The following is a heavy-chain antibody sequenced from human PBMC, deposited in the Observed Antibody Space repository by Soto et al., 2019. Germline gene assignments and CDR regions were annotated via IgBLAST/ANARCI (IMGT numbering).Heavy chain of an antibody. D-gene: IGHD6-6*01. CDR2: SYYTGST. CDR3: AAYSTSSGWFDP. Sequence: QLQLQESGPGLVKPSETLSLTCTVSGGSINNNNFHWGWIRHHPGKGLEWIGGSYYTGSTYYNPSLKSRVAISVDTSKNHFSLQVTSVTAADTAVYYCAAYSTSSGWFDPWGQGTLVTISS. CDR1: GGSINNNNFH. J-gene: IGHJ5*02. V-gene: IGHV4-39*02.